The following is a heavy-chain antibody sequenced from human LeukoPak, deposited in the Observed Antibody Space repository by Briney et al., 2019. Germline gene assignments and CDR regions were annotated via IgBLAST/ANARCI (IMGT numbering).Heavy chain of an antibody. CDR1: GYTFTGYY. CDR2: INPNSGGT. D-gene: IGHD2-15*01. J-gene: IGHJ4*02. CDR3: AREDIVVVVAATPLDY. Sequence: ASVRVSCKASGYTFTGYYMHWVRQAPGQGLEWMGWINPNSGGTNYAQKFQGRVTMTRDTSISTAYMELSRLRSDDTAVYYCAREDIVVVVAATPLDYWGQGTLVTVSS. V-gene: IGHV1-2*02.